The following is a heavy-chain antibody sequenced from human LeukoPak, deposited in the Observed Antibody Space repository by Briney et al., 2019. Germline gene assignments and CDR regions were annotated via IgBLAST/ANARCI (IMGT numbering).Heavy chain of an antibody. CDR3: AKANSNKIYYYGSGSYFDY. D-gene: IGHD3-10*01. CDR2: INQVGSAK. CDR1: GFTFSSYW. J-gene: IGHJ4*02. Sequence: GGSLRLSCAATGFTFSSYWMSWVRQVPGKGLEWVANINQVGSAKYYVDSVKGRFTISRDNSKNTLYLQMNSLRAEDTAVYYCAKANSNKIYYYGSGSYFDYWGQGTLVTVSS. V-gene: IGHV3-7*03.